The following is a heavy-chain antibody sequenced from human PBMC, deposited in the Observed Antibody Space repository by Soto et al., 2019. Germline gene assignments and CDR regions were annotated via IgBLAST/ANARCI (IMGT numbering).Heavy chain of an antibody. Sequence: ASVKVSWKASGYTFTSYAMHWVRQAPGQRLEWMGWINAGNGNTKYSQKFQGRVTITRDTSASTAYMELSSLRSEDTAVYYCAREPYSSGWYEFDYWGQGTLVTVSS. CDR3: AREPYSSGWYEFDY. V-gene: IGHV1-3*01. CDR1: GYTFTSYA. CDR2: INAGNGNT. J-gene: IGHJ4*02. D-gene: IGHD6-19*01.